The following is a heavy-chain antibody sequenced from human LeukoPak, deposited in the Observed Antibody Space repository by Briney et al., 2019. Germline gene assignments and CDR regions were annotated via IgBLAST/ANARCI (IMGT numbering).Heavy chain of an antibody. J-gene: IGHJ5*02. CDR2: INPSGGST. CDR3: ARELEILGYCSSTSCEYNWFDP. Sequence: ASVKVSCKASGSTFISYAISWVRQAPGQGLEWMGIINPSGGSTSYAQKFQGRVTMTRDTSTSTVYMELSSLRSEDTAVYYCARELEILGYCSSTSCEYNWFDPWGQGTLVTVSS. CDR1: GSTFISYA. V-gene: IGHV1-46*01. D-gene: IGHD2-2*01.